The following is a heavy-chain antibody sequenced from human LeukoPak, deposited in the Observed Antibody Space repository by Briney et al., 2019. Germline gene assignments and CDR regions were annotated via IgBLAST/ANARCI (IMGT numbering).Heavy chain of an antibody. Sequence: ASVKVSCKASGYTFTSYDTNWVRQATGQGLEWMGWMNPNSGNTGYAQKFQGRVTMTRNTSISTAYMELSSLRSEDTAVYYCARGTGYSSSWYPNWFDPWGQGTLVTVSS. CDR1: GYTFTSYD. D-gene: IGHD6-13*01. V-gene: IGHV1-8*01. CDR2: MNPNSGNT. J-gene: IGHJ5*02. CDR3: ARGTGYSSSWYPNWFDP.